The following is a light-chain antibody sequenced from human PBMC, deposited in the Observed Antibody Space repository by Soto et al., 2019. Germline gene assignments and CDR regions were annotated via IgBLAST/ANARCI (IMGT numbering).Light chain of an antibody. V-gene: IGKV3-20*01. CDR3: QHYGSSPLT. J-gene: IGKJ4*01. CDR1: QSFSSY. Sequence: EIVLTQSPSTLSLSPGERATLSCRASQSFSSYLAWYQQKPCQTPTLLIFGASSRATGIPDRFSGSGSGTDFALTISSLEPEDFAVYYCQHYGSSPLTFGGGTKVDIK. CDR2: GAS.